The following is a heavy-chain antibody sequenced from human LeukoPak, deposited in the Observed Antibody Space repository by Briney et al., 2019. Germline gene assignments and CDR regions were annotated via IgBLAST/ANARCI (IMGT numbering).Heavy chain of an antibody. V-gene: IGHV4-4*07. J-gene: IGHJ5*02. CDR2: IYSSGSS. CDR1: GGSISSYY. CDR3: ARERAGSGYSGHDGGWFDP. Sequence: NPSETLSLTCTVSGGSISSYYWSWIRQPAGKELEWIGRIYSSGSSSFNPSLKSRVTMSVDTSKNQFSLKLSSVTAADTAVYYCARERAGSGYSGHDGGWFDPWGQGTLVTVFS. D-gene: IGHD5-12*01.